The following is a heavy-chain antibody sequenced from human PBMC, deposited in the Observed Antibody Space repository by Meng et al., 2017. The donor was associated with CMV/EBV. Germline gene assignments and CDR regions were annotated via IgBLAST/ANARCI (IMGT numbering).Heavy chain of an antibody. CDR3: TRGLVVHETSDY. CDR2: IRSKANSYAT. Sequence: GESLKISCAASGFTFSGSAMHWVRQASGKGLEWVGRIRSKANSYATAYAASVKGRFTISRDDSKNTAYLQINSLKTEDTAVYYCTRGLVVHETSDYWGQGTLVTVSS. V-gene: IGHV3-73*01. J-gene: IGHJ4*02. CDR1: GFTFSGSA. D-gene: IGHD2-2*01.